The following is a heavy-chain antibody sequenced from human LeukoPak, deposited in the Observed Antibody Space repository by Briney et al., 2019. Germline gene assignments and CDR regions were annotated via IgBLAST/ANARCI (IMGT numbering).Heavy chain of an antibody. Sequence: SETLSLTCTIFGDSVSRSDSYWDWIRQPPGKGLEWIGTIYYSGRTYYSPSLKSRVTLSVNMSNNQFSLTLSSVTAADTALYFCARRRYYDSSGYLEWGQGTLVTVSS. J-gene: IGHJ1*01. CDR3: ARRRYYDSSGYLE. CDR1: GDSVSRSDSY. D-gene: IGHD3-22*01. CDR2: IYYSGRT. V-gene: IGHV4-39*01.